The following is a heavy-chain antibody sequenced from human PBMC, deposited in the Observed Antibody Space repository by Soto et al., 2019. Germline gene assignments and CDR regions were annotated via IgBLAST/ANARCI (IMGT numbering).Heavy chain of an antibody. D-gene: IGHD2-15*01. V-gene: IGHV5-51*01. J-gene: IGHJ6*02. CDR2: IHPGDSDT. CDR1: GYSFTSYW. Sequence: GESLKISCEASGYSFTSYWIGWVRQMPGKGLECMGIIHPGDSDTKYSLSFQGQVTISVDKSITTAYLQWSSLKASDTAMYYCARTPGPEVAASLEYYYFSGMDVWGQGTTVTVSS. CDR3: ARTPGPEVAASLEYYYFSGMDV.